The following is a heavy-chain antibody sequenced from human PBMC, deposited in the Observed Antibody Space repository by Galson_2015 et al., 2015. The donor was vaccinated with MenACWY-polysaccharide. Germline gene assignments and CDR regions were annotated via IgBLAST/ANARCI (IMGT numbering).Heavy chain of an antibody. V-gene: IGHV3-23*01. CDR3: ATLNVASVFDS. D-gene: IGHD1-1*01. CDR1: GFTFSSYV. CDR2: VSGSGGTT. J-gene: IGHJ4*02. Sequence: SLRLSCAASGFTFSSYVMTWVRQAPGKGLEWVSGVSGSGGTTDYADSVKGRFTISRDNSRSTVYLHMNSLRAEDTAVYFCATLNVASVFDSWGQGTLVTVSS.